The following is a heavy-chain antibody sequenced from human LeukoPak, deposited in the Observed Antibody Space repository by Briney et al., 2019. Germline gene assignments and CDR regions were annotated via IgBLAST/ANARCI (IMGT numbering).Heavy chain of an antibody. J-gene: IGHJ4*02. CDR2: ISYDGGNK. CDR3: VDSSGYYLYFDY. D-gene: IGHD3-22*01. V-gene: IGHV3-30-3*01. Sequence: GGSLRLSCAASGFTFNDYAMHWVRQAPGKGLESVAVISYDGGNKDYADSVRGRFTISRDNSKNTLYLQMNSLRAEDTAVYYCVDSSGYYLYFDYWGQGTLVTVSS. CDR1: GFTFNDYA.